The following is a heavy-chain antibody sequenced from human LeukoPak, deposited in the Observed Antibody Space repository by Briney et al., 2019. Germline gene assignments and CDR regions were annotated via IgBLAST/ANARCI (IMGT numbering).Heavy chain of an antibody. CDR2: INPSGGST. Sequence: ASVNVSCKASGYTFTSYYMHWVRQAPGQGLEWMGIINPSGGSTSYAQKFQGRVTMTRDTSTSTVYMELSSLRSEDTAVYYCARDSGDSSVYYYAGDAFDVWGQGTMVTVSS. CDR1: GYTFTSYY. D-gene: IGHD3-22*01. V-gene: IGHV1-46*01. J-gene: IGHJ3*01. CDR3: ARDSGDSSVYYYAGDAFDV.